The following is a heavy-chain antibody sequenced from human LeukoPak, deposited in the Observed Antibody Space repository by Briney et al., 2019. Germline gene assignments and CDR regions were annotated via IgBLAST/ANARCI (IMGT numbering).Heavy chain of an antibody. D-gene: IGHD6-13*01. CDR1: GFTFSWYT. J-gene: IGHJ6*03. CDR2: ISNSSSNI. Sequence: PGGSLRLSCAASGFTFSWYTMNWVRQAPGKGLEGVSHISNSSSNIYHADSVKGRFTISRDNAKNSLYLQMNSLRAEDTAVYYCVRGAAAGPRYYYYYMDVWGKGTTVTVSS. V-gene: IGHV3-48*04. CDR3: VRGAAAGPRYYYYYMDV.